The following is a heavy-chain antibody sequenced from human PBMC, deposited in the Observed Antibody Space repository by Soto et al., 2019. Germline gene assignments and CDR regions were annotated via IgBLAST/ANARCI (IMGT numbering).Heavy chain of an antibody. Sequence: GASLKVSCKASGFTFTRSPMQWVRQARGQRLERIGWIVVGSGNTNYAQKFQERVTITRDMSTSTAYMELSSLRSEDTAVYYCAAGTSVYYYDSSGYYPPESDYWGQGTLVTVSS. D-gene: IGHD3-22*01. V-gene: IGHV1-58*02. CDR3: AAGTSVYYYDSSGYYPPESDY. CDR2: IVVGSGNT. CDR1: GFTFTRSP. J-gene: IGHJ4*02.